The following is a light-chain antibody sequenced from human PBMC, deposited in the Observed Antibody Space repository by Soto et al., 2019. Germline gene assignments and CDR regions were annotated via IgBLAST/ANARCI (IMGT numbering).Light chain of an antibody. CDR2: DDR. CDR1: SSNIGKNS. J-gene: IGLJ2*01. CDR3: ATWDLTLSAGVL. Sequence: QSVLTQPPSVSAAPGQRVSISCSGGSSNIGKNSVSWYQQLPATAPKLLIYDDRQRPSGIPDRFSASKSGTSATLDITGLQPADEADYYCATWDLTLSAGVLFGGGTKVTVL. V-gene: IGLV1-51*01.